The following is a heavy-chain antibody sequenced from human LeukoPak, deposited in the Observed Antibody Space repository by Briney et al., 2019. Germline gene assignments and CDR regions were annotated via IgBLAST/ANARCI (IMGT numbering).Heavy chain of an antibody. V-gene: IGHV3-66*01. D-gene: IGHD6-19*01. J-gene: IGHJ5*02. Sequence: GGSLRLSCAASGFTVSGNYMSWVRQAPGKGLEWVSVIYSGGTTYCADSVKGRFTISRDNSKNTLYLQMHSLRAEDTAVYYCANFERTVAGPYNWFDPWGQGTLVTVSS. CDR2: IYSGGTT. CDR1: GFTVSGNY. CDR3: ANFERTVAGPYNWFDP.